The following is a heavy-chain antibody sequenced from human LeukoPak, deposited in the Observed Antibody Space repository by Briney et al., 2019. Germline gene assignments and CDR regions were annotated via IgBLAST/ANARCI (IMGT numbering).Heavy chain of an antibody. Sequence: ASVKVSCKASGYTFTSYGISWVRQAPGQGLEWMGWISAYNGNTNYAQKLQGRVTMTTDTSTSTAYMELRSLRSDDTAVYYCAGVYSSSWYHYYYGMDVWGQGTTVTVSS. CDR3: AGVYSSSWYHYYYGMDV. CDR1: GYTFTSYG. V-gene: IGHV1-18*01. J-gene: IGHJ6*02. D-gene: IGHD6-13*01. CDR2: ISAYNGNT.